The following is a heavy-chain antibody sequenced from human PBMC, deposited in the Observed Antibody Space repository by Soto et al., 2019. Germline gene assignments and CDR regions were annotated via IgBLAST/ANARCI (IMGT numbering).Heavy chain of an antibody. J-gene: IGHJ4*02. D-gene: IGHD1-1*01. CDR3: ARGRYGDY. V-gene: IGHV1-18*01. CDR2: IIAHNGNT. Sequence: QVHLVQSGAEVKKPGASVKVSCKGSGYAFTTYGITWVRQAPGQGLEWMGWIIAHNGNTNYAQKLQGRVTVTRDTSTSTAYMELRSLRSDDTAVYYCARGRYGDYWGQGALVNVSS. CDR1: GYAFTTYG.